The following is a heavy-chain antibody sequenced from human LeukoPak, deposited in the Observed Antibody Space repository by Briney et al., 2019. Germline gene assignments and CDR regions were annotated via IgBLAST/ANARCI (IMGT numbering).Heavy chain of an antibody. J-gene: IGHJ6*03. V-gene: IGHV4-38-2*02. CDR3: VTPRSWELSDMAV. Sequence: PSETLSLTCTVSGYSISTNYYWAWIRQSPGTGLAWIGSVYHNGETYYNPSLKSRVIMSVDTSKNDFSLRLTSVTAADTAVYYCVTPRSWELSDMAVWGKGTTVIVSS. CDR2: VYHNGET. CDR1: GYSISTNYY. D-gene: IGHD1-26*01.